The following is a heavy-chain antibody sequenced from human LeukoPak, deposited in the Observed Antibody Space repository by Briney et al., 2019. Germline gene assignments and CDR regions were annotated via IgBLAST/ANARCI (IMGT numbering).Heavy chain of an antibody. J-gene: IGHJ6*02. CDR1: GFTFSSYG. CDR2: IWYDGSNK. V-gene: IGHV3-33*01. CDR3: ARSVNYYYYGMDV. Sequence: GGSLRLSCAASGFTFSSYGMHWVRQAPGKGLEWVAVIWYDGSNKYYADSVKGRFTISRDNSKNTLYLQMNSLRAEDTAVYYCARSVNYYYYGMDVWGQGTTVTVSS.